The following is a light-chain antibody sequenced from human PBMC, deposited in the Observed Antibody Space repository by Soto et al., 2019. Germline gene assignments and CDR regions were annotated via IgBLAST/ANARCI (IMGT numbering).Light chain of an antibody. V-gene: IGKV3-15*01. CDR1: QSIRSN. CDR2: GAS. J-gene: IGKJ5*01. Sequence: ERVNTPTPDTLSVSPGEGAALSCRVSQSIRSNLAWYQQRPGQAPRLLMYGASTRADGIPARFSGSGSGTDFTPPISSVEPEEFAVDYCQQRSNWPTFGQGTRLEIK. CDR3: QQRSNWPT.